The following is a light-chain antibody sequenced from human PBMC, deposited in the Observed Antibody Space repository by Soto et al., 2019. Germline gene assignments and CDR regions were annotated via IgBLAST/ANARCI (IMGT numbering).Light chain of an antibody. CDR1: SSDVGGYNY. CDR3: LSYADTAYV. V-gene: IGLV2-8*01. J-gene: IGLJ1*01. Sequence: QSVLTQPPSASGSPGQSVTISCAGTSSDVGGYNYVSWYQQYPGKVPKLMIYEVSERPSGVPDRFSGSKSGNTAFLTVSGLQAEDKADYYCLSYADTAYVFGTGTKVTVL. CDR2: EVS.